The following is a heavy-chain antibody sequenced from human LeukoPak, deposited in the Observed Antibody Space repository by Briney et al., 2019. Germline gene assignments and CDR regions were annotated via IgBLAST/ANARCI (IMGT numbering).Heavy chain of an antibody. D-gene: IGHD6-6*01. CDR2: IYTSGST. CDR3: ARGVLKRYSSSSNSPDY. Sequence: SQTLSLTCTVSGGSISSGSYYWSWIRQPAGKGLEWIGRIYTSGSTNYNPSLKSRVTISVDTSKNQFSLKLSSVTAADTAVYYCARGVLKRYSSSSNSPDYWGQGTLVTVSS. J-gene: IGHJ4*02. CDR1: GGSISSGSYY. V-gene: IGHV4-61*02.